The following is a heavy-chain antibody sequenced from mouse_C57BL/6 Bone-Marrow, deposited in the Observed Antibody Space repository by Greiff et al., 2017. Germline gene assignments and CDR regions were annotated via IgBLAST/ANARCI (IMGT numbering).Heavy chain of an antibody. CDR2: IWWDDDK. J-gene: IGHJ4*01. D-gene: IGHD1-1*01. CDR1: GFSLSTFGMG. CDR3: ARIARPDYYGSRSYAMDY. Sequence: QVQLKESGPGILQPSQTLSLTCSFSGFSLSTFGMGVGWIRQPSGKGLEWLAHIWWDDDKYYNPALKSRLTISKDTSKHQVFLKIANVDTADTATYYCARIARPDYYGSRSYAMDYWGQGTSVTVSS. V-gene: IGHV8-8*01.